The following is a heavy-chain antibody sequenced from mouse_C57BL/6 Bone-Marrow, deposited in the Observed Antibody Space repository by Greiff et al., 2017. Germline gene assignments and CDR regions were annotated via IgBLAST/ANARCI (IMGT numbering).Heavy chain of an antibody. D-gene: IGHD1-1*01. CDR2: IDPNSGGT. CDR3: ARSGSYYYGSSLDY. J-gene: IGHJ2*01. CDR1: GYTFTSYW. Sequence: LVESGAELVKPGASVKLSCKASGYTFTSYWMHWVKQRPGRVLEWIGRIDPNSGGTKYNEKFKSKATLTVDKPSSTAYMQLSSLTSEDSAVYYCARSGSYYYGSSLDYWGQGTTLTVSS. V-gene: IGHV1-72*01.